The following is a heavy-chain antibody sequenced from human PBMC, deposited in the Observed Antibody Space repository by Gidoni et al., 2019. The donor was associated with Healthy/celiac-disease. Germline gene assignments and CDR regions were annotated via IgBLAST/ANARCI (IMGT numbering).Heavy chain of an antibody. J-gene: IGHJ6*02. CDR1: GFTFSSYG. D-gene: IGHD3-9*01. V-gene: IGHV3-30*03. CDR2: ISYDGSNK. CDR3: ATRTTKLSLVDV. Sequence: QVQLVESGGGVVQPGWSLRLSCAASGFTFSSYGMHWVRQAPGKGLEWVAVISYDGSNKYYADSVKGRFTISRDNSKNTLYLQMNSLRAEDTAVYYCATRTTKLSLVDVWGQGTTVTVSS.